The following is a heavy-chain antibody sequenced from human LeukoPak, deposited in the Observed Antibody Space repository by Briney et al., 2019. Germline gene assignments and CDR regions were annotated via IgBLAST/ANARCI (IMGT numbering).Heavy chain of an antibody. J-gene: IGHJ4*02. CDR3: AKGSRDSRPYYFDF. Sequence: GGSLRLPCAASGFTVSSNYMSWVRQAPGKGLEWVSAITGSGGDTYHADSVKGRFTISRDNSKNTLYLQMNSLRAEDMAVYYCAKGSRDSRPYYFDFWGQGTLVTVSS. D-gene: IGHD3-10*01. CDR2: ITGSGGDT. V-gene: IGHV3-23*01. CDR1: GFTVSSNY.